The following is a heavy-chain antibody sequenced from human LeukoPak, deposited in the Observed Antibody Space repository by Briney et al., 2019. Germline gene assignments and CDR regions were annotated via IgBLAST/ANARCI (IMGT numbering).Heavy chain of an antibody. J-gene: IGHJ4*02. V-gene: IGHV3-23*01. CDR3: AKEGGYYYDSSGYSPYFDY. CDR2: ISGSGGST. D-gene: IGHD3-22*01. Sequence: GGSLRLSCAASGFTFSSYAMSWVRQAPGKGLEWVSAISGSGGSTYYADSVKGRFTISRDNSKNTLYLQMNSLRAEDTAVYYCAKEGGYYYDSSGYSPYFDYWGQGTLVTVSS. CDR1: GFTFSSYA.